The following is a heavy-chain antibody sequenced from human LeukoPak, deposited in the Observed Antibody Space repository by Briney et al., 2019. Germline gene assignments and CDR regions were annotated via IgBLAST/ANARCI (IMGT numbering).Heavy chain of an antibody. CDR3: ARDRDSSGSFDY. V-gene: IGHV3-30*02. CDR2: IRYDGSNK. D-gene: IGHD3-22*01. J-gene: IGHJ4*02. CDR1: GFTFSSYG. Sequence: PGGSLRLSCAASGFTFSSYGMHWVRQAPGKGLEWVAFIRYDGSNKYYADSVKGRFTISRDNSKNTLYLQMNSLRAEDTAVYYCARDRDSSGSFDYWGQGTLVTVSS.